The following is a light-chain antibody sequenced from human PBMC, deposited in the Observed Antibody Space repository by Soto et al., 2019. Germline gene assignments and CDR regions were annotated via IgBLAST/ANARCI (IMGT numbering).Light chain of an antibody. Sequence: EIVLTQSPGTLSLSPGERATLSCRASESVSDNYLAWYQQRSGQATRLVIYGASSRASAVPDRFSGSGSGADFTLTISRLEPDDFAVYYCQQYGSSPRTFGGGTKVEIK. V-gene: IGKV3-20*01. CDR3: QQYGSSPRT. CDR1: ESVSDNY. CDR2: GAS. J-gene: IGKJ4*02.